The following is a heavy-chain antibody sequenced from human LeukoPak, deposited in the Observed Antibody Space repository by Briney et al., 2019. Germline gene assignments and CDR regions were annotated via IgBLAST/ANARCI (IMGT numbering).Heavy chain of an antibody. CDR3: ATLAVAGESGFDY. J-gene: IGHJ4*02. V-gene: IGHV1-2*06. D-gene: IGHD6-19*01. CDR1: GYTFTGYY. CDR2: INPNSGGT. Sequence: ASVKVSCKASGYTFTGYYMHWVRQAPGQGLEWMGRINPNSGGTNYAQKFQGRVTMTRGTSISTAYMELSRLRSDDTAVYYCATLAVAGESGFDYWGQGTLVTVSS.